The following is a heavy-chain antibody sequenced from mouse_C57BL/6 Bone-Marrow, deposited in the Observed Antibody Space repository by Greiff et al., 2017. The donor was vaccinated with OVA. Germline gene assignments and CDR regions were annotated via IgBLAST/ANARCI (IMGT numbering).Heavy chain of an antibody. CDR3: TSYGYFDD. J-gene: IGHJ2*01. CDR2: IDPENGDT. CDR1: GFNIKDDY. D-gene: IGHD1-1*02. V-gene: IGHV14-4*01. Sequence: EVQLQQSGAELVRPGASVKLSCTASGFNIKDDYMHWVKQRPEQGLEWIGWIDPENGDTEYASKFKGKATITADTSSNHAYRRLSSLTSEDTAVNDCTSYGYFDDWGKGTTLTGSS.